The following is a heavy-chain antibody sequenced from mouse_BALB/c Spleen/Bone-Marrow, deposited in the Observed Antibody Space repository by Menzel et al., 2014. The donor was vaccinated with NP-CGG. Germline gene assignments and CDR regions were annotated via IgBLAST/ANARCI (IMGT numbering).Heavy chain of an antibody. J-gene: IGHJ2*01. V-gene: IGHV14-3*02. D-gene: IGHD1-1*01. Sequence: EVKLQESGAELVKPGASVKLSCTASGFNIKDTYMHWVKRWPEQGLEWIGRIDPANGNTKYDPKFQGKATITADTASNTAYLQLSSLTSEDTAVYYCARYYYGSSYFDYWGQGTTLTVSS. CDR2: IDPANGNT. CDR3: ARYYYGSSYFDY. CDR1: GFNIKDTY.